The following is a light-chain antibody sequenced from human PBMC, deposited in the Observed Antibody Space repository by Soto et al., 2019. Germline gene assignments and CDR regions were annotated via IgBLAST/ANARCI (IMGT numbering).Light chain of an antibody. CDR2: EGS. CDR1: SSDVGTSKF. Sequence: QSALTQPASVSGSPGQSITISCSGSSSDVGTSKFVSWFQQYPGQAPKLMIYEGSKRPSGVSHRFSGSKSGNTASLTISGLQAEDEADYYCCAYAGRSSFIFGGGTQLTVL. J-gene: IGLJ2*01. CDR3: CAYAGRSSFI. V-gene: IGLV2-23*01.